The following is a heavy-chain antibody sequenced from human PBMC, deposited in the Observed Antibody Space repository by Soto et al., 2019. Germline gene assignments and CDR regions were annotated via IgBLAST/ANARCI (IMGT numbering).Heavy chain of an antibody. CDR3: ARDLGYCRSGTCYREWFDP. CDR1: GYTFTTHG. V-gene: IGHV1-18*01. Sequence: QVQLVQSGAEVKKPGASVKVSCKASGYTFTTHGISWVRQVPGQGLEWMGWVRGDNGHTNYAQSLQGRVTMTTDTSTNTAYMELRSLGSADTAVYYWARDLGYCRSGTCYREWFDPWGQGTLVTVSS. J-gene: IGHJ5*02. D-gene: IGHD2-15*01. CDR2: VRGDNGHT.